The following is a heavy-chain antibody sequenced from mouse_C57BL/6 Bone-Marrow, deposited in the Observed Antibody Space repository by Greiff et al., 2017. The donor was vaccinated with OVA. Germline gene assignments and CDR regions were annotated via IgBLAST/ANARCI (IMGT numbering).Heavy chain of an antibody. J-gene: IGHJ2*01. CDR2: ISDGGSYT. D-gene: IGHD2-4*01. CDR1: GFTFSSYA. V-gene: IGHV5-4*01. Sequence: EVKLVESGGGLVKPGGSLKLSCAASGFTFSSYAMSWVRQTPEKRLEWVATISDGGSYTYYPDNVKGRFTISRDNAKNNLYLQMSHLKSEDTAMYYCARDQGDYDHNFDYWGKGTTLTVSS. CDR3: ARDQGDYDHNFDY.